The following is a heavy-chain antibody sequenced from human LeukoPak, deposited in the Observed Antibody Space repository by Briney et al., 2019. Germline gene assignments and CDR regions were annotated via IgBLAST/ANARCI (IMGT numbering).Heavy chain of an antibody. CDR3: AKSGWGYCSGGSCYSAPDY. J-gene: IGHJ4*02. D-gene: IGHD2-15*01. V-gene: IGHV1-69*06. Sequence: GASVKVSCKASGGTFSSYAISWVRQAPGQGLEWMGGIIPIFGTANYAQKFQGRVTITADKSTSTAYMELSSLRAEDTAVYYCAKSGWGYCSGGSCYSAPDYWGQGTLVTVSS. CDR1: GGTFSSYA. CDR2: IIPIFGTA.